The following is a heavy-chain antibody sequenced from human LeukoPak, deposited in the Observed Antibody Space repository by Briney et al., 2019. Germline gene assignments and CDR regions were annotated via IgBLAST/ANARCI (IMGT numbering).Heavy chain of an antibody. V-gene: IGHV1-18*01. CDR3: ARAMIVRSRDYYYYGMDV. D-gene: IGHD3-22*01. CDR1: GNTFSNYG. J-gene: IGHJ6*02. Sequence: GASVKVSCKASGNTFSNYGISWVRQAPGQGLEWMGWISGFNGYTRYAQNLQGRVTMTTDTSTSTAYMELRSLISDDTAVYYCARAMIVRSRDYYYYGMDVWGQGTTVTVSS. CDR2: ISGFNGYT.